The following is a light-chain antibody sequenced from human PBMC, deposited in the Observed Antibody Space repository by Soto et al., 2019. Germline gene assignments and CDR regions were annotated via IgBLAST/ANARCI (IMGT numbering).Light chain of an antibody. J-gene: IGKJ2*01. CDR3: QHYYTTPRT. CDR1: RSVLYNSNNKNY. Sequence: DIVMTQSPDSLAVSLGERATINCKSSRSVLYNSNNKNYLAWYQQKPGQPPELLIYWASTRESGVPDRFSGSGSETDFTLTISSLQAEDVAVYYCQHYYTTPRTFGQGTKLEIK. V-gene: IGKV4-1*01. CDR2: WAS.